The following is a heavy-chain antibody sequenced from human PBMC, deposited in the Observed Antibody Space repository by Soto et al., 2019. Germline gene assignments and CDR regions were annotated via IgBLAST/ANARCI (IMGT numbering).Heavy chain of an antibody. CDR1: GGASSIYN. Sequence: SETLSLTCTVSGGASSIYNWKWIRQLPGKGLEWIGYVYRSGSTSYNPSLQSRVTISVDTSKNQFSLNLRNVTAADTAVYYCAREDSSGWYRAFDSWGQGTLVTVSS. V-gene: IGHV4-59*01. J-gene: IGHJ4*02. CDR3: AREDSSGWYRAFDS. CDR2: VYRSGST. D-gene: IGHD6-19*01.